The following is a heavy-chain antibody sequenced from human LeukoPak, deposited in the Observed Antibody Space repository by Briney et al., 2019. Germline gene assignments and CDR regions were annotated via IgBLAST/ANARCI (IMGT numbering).Heavy chain of an antibody. CDR2: IYSGGGT. J-gene: IGHJ5*02. Sequence: PGGSLSLSCAASGFPLSNNFVTWVRQAPGKGLEWVSIIYSGGGTDYADSVKGRFTISRDNSKNTVYLQMNSLRAEDTAVYHCARKSLGIAAAGTFFGSWGQGTLVTVSS. CDR3: ARKSLGIAAAGTFFGS. CDR1: GFPLSNNF. D-gene: IGHD6-13*01. V-gene: IGHV3-53*01.